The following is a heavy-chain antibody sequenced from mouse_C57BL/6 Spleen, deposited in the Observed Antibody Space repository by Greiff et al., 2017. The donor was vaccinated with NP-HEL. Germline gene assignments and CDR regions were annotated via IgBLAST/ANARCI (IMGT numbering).Heavy chain of an antibody. V-gene: IGHV1-69*01. D-gene: IGHD4-1*02. CDR1: GYTFTSYW. J-gene: IGHJ1*03. CDR3: ARSTGTTRYFDV. Sequence: QVQLQQPGAELVMPGASVKLSCKASGYTFTSYWMHWVKQRPGQGLEWIGEIDPSDSYTNYNQKFKGKSTLTVDKSSSTAYMQLSSLTSEDSAVYYCARSTGTTRYFDVWGTGTTVTVSS. CDR2: IDPSDSYT.